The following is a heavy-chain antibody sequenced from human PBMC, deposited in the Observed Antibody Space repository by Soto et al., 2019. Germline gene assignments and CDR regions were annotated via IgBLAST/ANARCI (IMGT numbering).Heavy chain of an antibody. J-gene: IGHJ4*01. D-gene: IGHD5-12*01. CDR2: IYYSGRT. V-gene: IGHV4-59*01. CDR3: ARGGHDFAFDY. Sequence: SETLSLTCTVSGGAMYAYYWSWIRQPPGKGLEWVGDIYYSGRTNYNPFLKSRVTISVDTSKSQFSLSLRSVTAADTAVYYCARGGHDFAFDYWGHGGLVTVSS. CDR1: GGAMYAYY.